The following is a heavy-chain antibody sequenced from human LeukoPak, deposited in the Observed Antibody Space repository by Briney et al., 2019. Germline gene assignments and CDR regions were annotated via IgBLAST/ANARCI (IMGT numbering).Heavy chain of an antibody. CDR3: ARDHSPKLGWYPPGGNWFDP. J-gene: IGHJ5*02. Sequence: ASVKVSCKASGYTFTGYYMHWVRQAPGQGLEWMGWINPNSGGTNYAQKFQGWVTMTRDTSISTAYMELSRLRSDDTAVYYCARDHSPKLGWYPPGGNWFDPWGQGTLVTVSS. CDR2: INPNSGGT. D-gene: IGHD6-19*01. V-gene: IGHV1-2*04. CDR1: GYTFTGYY.